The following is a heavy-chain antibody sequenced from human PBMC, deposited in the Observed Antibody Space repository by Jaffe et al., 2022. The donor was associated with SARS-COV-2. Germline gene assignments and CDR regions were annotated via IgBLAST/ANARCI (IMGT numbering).Heavy chain of an antibody. J-gene: IGHJ3*02. CDR1: GGSFSGYY. Sequence: QVQLQQWGAGLLKPSETLSLTCAVYGGSFSGYYWSWIRQPPGKGLEWIGEINHRGSTNDNPSLKSRVTISVDTSKNQFSLKLSSVTAADTAVYYCARQFVVEATFLYYDAIDIWGQGTMVTVSS. D-gene: IGHD1-26*01. CDR3: ARQFVVEATFLYYDAIDI. V-gene: IGHV4-34*01. CDR2: INHRGST.